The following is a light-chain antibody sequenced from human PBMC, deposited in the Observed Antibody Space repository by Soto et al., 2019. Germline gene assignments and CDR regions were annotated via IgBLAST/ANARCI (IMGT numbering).Light chain of an antibody. CDR2: GAS. V-gene: IGKV3-15*01. Sequence: EIVMTQSPATLSVSPGERATLSCRASQSVSSNLAWYQQKPGQAPRLLIYGASTRVTGIPARFSGSGSGTDFTLTISSLQSEDFADYYCQQYNNWLPITFGQGTRLEIK. J-gene: IGKJ5*01. CDR3: QQYNNWLPIT. CDR1: QSVSSN.